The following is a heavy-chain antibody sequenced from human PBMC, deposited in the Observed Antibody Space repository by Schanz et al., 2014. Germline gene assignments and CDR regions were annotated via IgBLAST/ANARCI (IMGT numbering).Heavy chain of an antibody. CDR3: ARVSMEFERGKSYYYCMDV. Sequence: QVQLVQSGAEVKKPGASVKVSCTASGYTFTSYDINWVRQAPGQGLEWLGWMNPNSGDTGYPRKCQDRVTMTRNTSISTAYMELNSLTSEDTAVYYCARVSMEFERGKSYYYCMDVWGRGTTVTVSS. D-gene: IGHD3-10*01. J-gene: IGHJ6*03. CDR1: GYTFTSYD. V-gene: IGHV1-8*01. CDR2: MNPNSGDT.